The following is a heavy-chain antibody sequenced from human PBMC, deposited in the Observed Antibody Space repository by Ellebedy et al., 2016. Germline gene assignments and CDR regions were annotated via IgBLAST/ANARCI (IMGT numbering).Heavy chain of an antibody. CDR3: TRELKLAAVGTVGFDY. CDR2: ISGSGVDT. Sequence: GESLKISXAASGFTFSSYTMSWVRLAPGKGLEWVSAISGSGVDTYYADSVKGRFAISRDNSKNTLYVQMNSLRAEDTAVYYCTRELKLAAVGTVGFDYWGQGTLVTVSS. V-gene: IGHV3-23*01. D-gene: IGHD6-13*01. CDR1: GFTFSSYT. J-gene: IGHJ4*02.